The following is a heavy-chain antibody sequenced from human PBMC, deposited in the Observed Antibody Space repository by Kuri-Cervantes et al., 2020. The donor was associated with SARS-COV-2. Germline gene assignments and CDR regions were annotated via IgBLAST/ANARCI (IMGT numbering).Heavy chain of an antibody. V-gene: IGHV3-15*01. J-gene: IGHJ4*02. Sequence: GGSLRLSCEVSGFLFSASAIHWVRQASGKGLEWVGRIKSKTDGGTTDYAAPVKGRFTISRDDSKNTLYLQMNSLKTEDTAVYYCTTAGSNWGQGTLVTVSS. CDR2: IKSKTDGGTT. CDR3: TTAGSN. CDR1: GFLFSASA. D-gene: IGHD3-10*01.